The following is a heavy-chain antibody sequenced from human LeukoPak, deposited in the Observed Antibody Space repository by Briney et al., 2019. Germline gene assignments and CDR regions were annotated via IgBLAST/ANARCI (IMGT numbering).Heavy chain of an antibody. J-gene: IGHJ4*02. D-gene: IGHD4-11*01. CDR2: IYYSGST. V-gene: IGHV4-59*01. Sequence: SETLSLTCTVSGGSISSYYWSWIRQPPGKGLEWIGYIYYSGSTNYNPSLKSRVTISVDTSKNQFSLKLSSVTAADTAVYYRARLGHSNYDFDYWGQGTLVTVSS. CDR1: GGSISSYY. CDR3: ARLGHSNYDFDY.